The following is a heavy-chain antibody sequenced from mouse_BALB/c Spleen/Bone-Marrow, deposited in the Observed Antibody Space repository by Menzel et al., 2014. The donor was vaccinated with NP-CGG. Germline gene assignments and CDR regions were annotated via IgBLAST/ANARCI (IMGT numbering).Heavy chain of an antibody. V-gene: IGHV14-3*02. D-gene: IGHD3-1*01. CDR2: IDPANGNT. Sequence: EVQLVESGAELVKPGASVKLSCTASGFNIKDTYMHWVKQRPELGLEWIGRIDPANGNTRYDPKFQGKATITADTSSNTAYLQLSSLTSEDTAVYYCARFGVDYWGQGTTLTVSS. J-gene: IGHJ2*01. CDR3: ARFGVDY. CDR1: GFNIKDTY.